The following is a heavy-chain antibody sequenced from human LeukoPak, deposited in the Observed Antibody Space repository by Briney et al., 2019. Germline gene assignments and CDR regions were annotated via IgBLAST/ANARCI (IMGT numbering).Heavy chain of an antibody. D-gene: IGHD1-26*01. CDR3: ARYREVGATVDY. V-gene: IGHV4-38-2*02. CDR1: GYSISSGYY. J-gene: IGHJ4*02. CDR2: IYYRGST. Sequence: SETLSLTCTVSGYSISSGYYWGWIRPPPGRGLEWIASIYYRGSTHYNPSLASLKSRVTISGDTSKNQFSLRLSSVTAADTAVYYCARYREVGATVDYWGQGTLVIVSS.